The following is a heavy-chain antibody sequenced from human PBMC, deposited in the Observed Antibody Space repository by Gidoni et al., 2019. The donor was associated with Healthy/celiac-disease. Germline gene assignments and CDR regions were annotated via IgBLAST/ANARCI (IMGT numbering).Heavy chain of an antibody. V-gene: IGHV3-21*01. CDR1: GFTFSSYS. J-gene: IGHJ4*02. D-gene: IGHD2-2*01. CDR3: AREGLGYCSSTSCRKQQFDY. Sequence: EVQLVASGGGLVKPGGSLRLSCAASGFTFSSYSMNWVRQAPGKGLEWVSSISSSSSYIYYADSVKGRFTISRDNAKNSLYLQMNSLRAEDTAVYYCAREGLGYCSSTSCRKQQFDYWGQGTLVTVSS. CDR2: ISSSSSYI.